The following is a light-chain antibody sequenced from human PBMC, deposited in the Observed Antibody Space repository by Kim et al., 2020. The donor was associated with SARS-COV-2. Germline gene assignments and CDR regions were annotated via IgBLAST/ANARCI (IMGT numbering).Light chain of an antibody. Sequence: NTVTISCTRSSGGIASNSVQWYQQRPGSAPTTVIYEDNQRPSGVPDRFSGSIDSSSNSASLTISGLKTEDEADYYCQSYDSSNHVVFGGGTQLTVL. J-gene: IGLJ2*01. V-gene: IGLV6-57*03. CDR3: QSYDSSNHVV. CDR2: EDN. CDR1: SGGIASNS.